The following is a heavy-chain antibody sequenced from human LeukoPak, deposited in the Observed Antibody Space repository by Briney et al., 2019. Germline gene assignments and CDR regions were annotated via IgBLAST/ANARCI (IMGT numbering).Heavy chain of an antibody. J-gene: IGHJ4*02. V-gene: IGHV3-53*01. CDR3: ARRAGAYSHPYDY. CDR2: IYSGTT. CDR1: GFSVIDNS. D-gene: IGHD4/OR15-4a*01. Sequence: PGGSLRLSCTVSGFSVIDNSMSWVRQAPGKGLEWVSFIYSGTTHYSYSVKGRFTISRDNSKNTLYLQMNSLRAEDTAVYYCARRAGAYSHPYDYWGQGTLVTVSS.